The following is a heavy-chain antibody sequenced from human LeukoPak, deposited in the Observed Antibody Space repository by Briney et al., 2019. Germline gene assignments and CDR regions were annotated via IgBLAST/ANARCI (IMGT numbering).Heavy chain of an antibody. V-gene: IGHV4-39*07. CDR2: IYYSGST. J-gene: IGHJ3*02. CDR3: ARDPRDTYDFWSGYYSLDAFDI. Sequence: SETLSLTCTVSGGSISSSSYYWGWIRQPPGKGLEWIGSIYYSGSTYYNPSLKSRVTISVDTSKNQFSLKLSSVTAADTAVYYCARDPRDTYDFWSGYYSLDAFDIWGQGTMVTVSS. CDR1: GGSISSSSYY. D-gene: IGHD3-3*01.